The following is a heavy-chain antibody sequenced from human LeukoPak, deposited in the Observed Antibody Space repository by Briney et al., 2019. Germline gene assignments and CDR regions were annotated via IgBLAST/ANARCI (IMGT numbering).Heavy chain of an antibody. Sequence: ASVKVSCKVSGYTLTELSMHWVRQAPGKGLEWMGGFDPEDGETIYAQKFQGRVTMTEDTSTDTAYMELSSLRSEDTAVYYCACIWQQLEGDYNWFDPWGQGTLVTVSS. CDR1: GYTLTELS. J-gene: IGHJ5*02. D-gene: IGHD6-13*01. V-gene: IGHV1-24*01. CDR3: ACIWQQLEGDYNWFDP. CDR2: FDPEDGET.